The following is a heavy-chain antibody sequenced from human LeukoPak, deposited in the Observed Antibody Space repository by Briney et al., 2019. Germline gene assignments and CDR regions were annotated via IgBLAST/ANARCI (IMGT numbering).Heavy chain of an antibody. CDR3: ASGIAVAGKNYYGMDV. CDR2: ISYDGSNK. CDR1: GFTFSSYG. V-gene: IGHV3-30*03. D-gene: IGHD6-19*01. J-gene: IGHJ6*02. Sequence: GGSLRLSCAASGFTFSSYGMHWVRQAPGKGLEWVAVISYDGSNKYYADSVKGRFTISRDNSKNTLYLQMNSPRAEDTAVYYCASGIAVAGKNYYGMDVWGQGTTVTVSS.